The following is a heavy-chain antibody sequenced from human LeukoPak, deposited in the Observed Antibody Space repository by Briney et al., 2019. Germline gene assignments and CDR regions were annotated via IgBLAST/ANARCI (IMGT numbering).Heavy chain of an antibody. CDR3: ATYSQVLLPFEA. V-gene: IGHV3-23*01. D-gene: IGHD5-18*01. Sequence: GGSLRLPCAASGFTFSTFAMIWVRQPPGKGLEWVSSIFPSGGEIHYADSVRGRFTISRDNSKNTLSLQMNSLRAEDTAIYYCATYSQVLLPFEAWGQGTLVTVSS. J-gene: IGHJ5*02. CDR2: IFPSGGEI. CDR1: GFTFSTFA.